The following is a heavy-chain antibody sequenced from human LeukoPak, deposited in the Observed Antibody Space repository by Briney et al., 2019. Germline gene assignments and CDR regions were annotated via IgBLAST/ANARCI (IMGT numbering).Heavy chain of an antibody. V-gene: IGHV4-34*01. J-gene: IGHJ4*02. D-gene: IGHD3-10*01. CDR1: GGSFSGYY. Sequence: SETLSLTCAVYGGSFSGYYWSWIRQPPGKGLEWIGEINHSGSTNYNPSLKSRVTISVDTSKNQFSLKLSSVTAADTAVYYCARGYYGSGSWSGRKFDYWGQGTLVTVSS. CDR2: INHSGST. CDR3: ARGYYGSGSWSGRKFDY.